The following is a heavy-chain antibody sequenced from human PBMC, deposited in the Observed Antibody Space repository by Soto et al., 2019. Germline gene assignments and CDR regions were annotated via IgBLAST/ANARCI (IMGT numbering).Heavy chain of an antibody. CDR2: VYHSGST. J-gene: IGHJ4*02. V-gene: IGHV4-59*01. D-gene: IGHD6-6*01. CDR3: TSSYSTSSSSDY. Sequence: PSETRSLTCSVSGGSMRNYYWNWIRQPPGRGLEWIGYVYHSGSTNYNPSLKSRVSMSVDVSRNHFSLTLHSVTAADTAVYFCTSSYSTSSSSDYWGQGTLVTVSS. CDR1: GGSMRNYY.